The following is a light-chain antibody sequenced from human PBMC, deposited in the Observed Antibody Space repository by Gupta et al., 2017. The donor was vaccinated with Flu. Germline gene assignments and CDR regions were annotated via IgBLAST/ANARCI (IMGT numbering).Light chain of an antibody. CDR1: QGISSF. CDR2: AAS. CDR3: QQFNNYPLA. V-gene: IGKV1-9*01. J-gene: IGKJ4*01. Sequence: DIQLTQSPSFLSASVGDRVTITCRASQGISSFLAWYQQKPGKAPRLLIYAASTLQSGVPSRFGGSGSGTEFTLTISSLQPEDFATYYCQQFNNYPLAFGGGTKVEIK.